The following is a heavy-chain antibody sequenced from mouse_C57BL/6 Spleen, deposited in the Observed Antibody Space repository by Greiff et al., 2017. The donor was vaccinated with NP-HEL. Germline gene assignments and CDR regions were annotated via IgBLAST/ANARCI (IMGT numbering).Heavy chain of an antibody. J-gene: IGHJ4*01. CDR1: GFSLTSYA. CDR2: IWPGGGT. Sequence: VQLQESGPGLVAPSQSLSITCTVSGFSLTSYAISWVRQPPGKGLEWLGVIWPGGGTNYNSALKSRLSISKENSKSQVFLKMNSLQTDDTARDYCARRGYGRGEAMDYWGQGTSVTVSS. CDR3: ARRGYGRGEAMDY. D-gene: IGHD2-14*01. V-gene: IGHV2-9-1*01.